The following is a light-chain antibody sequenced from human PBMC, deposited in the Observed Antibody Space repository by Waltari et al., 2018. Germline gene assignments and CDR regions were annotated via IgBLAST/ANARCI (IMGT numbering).Light chain of an antibody. CDR1: QTVSSY. J-gene: IGKJ5*01. Sequence: EIVLTQSPATLSLSPGERATLSCRASQTVSSYLAWYQQKPGQAPRLLIDDASNRATGISARLSGSGSGTAFTLTISSLEPEDFAVYYCQQRSNWPITFGQGTRLEIK. CDR2: DAS. CDR3: QQRSNWPIT. V-gene: IGKV3-11*01.